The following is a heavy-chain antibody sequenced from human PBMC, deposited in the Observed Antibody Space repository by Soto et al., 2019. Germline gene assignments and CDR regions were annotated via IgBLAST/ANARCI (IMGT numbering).Heavy chain of an antibody. Sequence: QMQLVQSGPEGKKPGTSVKVSCKASTFTFTSSAVQLVRQARGQRLEWIGWIVVGSVNTKYAQNFQERVTITRDMSYGTAYLELSRLRSADRAVYYCATHREGATYYCDSWGQGPQLTVSS. CDR3: ATHREGATYYCDS. CDR1: TFTFTSSA. CDR2: IVVGSVNT. D-gene: IGHD1-26*01. V-gene: IGHV1-58*01. J-gene: IGHJ4*02.